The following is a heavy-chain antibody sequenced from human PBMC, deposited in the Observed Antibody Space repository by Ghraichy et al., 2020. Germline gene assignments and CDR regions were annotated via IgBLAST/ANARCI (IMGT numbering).Heavy chain of an antibody. CDR3: ARRYCTGGTCYSDYFDY. D-gene: IGHD2-15*01. V-gene: IGHV4-39*01. CDR2: IYYSGSK. Sequence: SETLSLTCTFSAGSISSSSYYWGWIRQPPGKGLEWIGSIYYSGSKYYNPSLKSRVTISVDTSKNQFSLKLTSVTAADTAVYYCARRYCTGGTCYSDYFDYWGQGTLVTVSS. J-gene: IGHJ4*02. CDR1: AGSISSSSYY.